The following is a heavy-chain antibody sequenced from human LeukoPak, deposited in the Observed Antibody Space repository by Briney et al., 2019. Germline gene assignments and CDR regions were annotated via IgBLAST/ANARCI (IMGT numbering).Heavy chain of an antibody. CDR1: GLSFSSYG. Sequence: PGGSLRLSCAASGLSFSSYGMHWVRQAPGKGLEWVAFIQYDGSNKFYADSVKGRFTISRDNAKNSLYLQMNSLRAEDTALYYCARVSDISVAAYFDYWGQGTLVTVSS. D-gene: IGHD6-19*01. CDR2: IQYDGSNK. V-gene: IGHV3-30*12. CDR3: ARVSDISVAAYFDY. J-gene: IGHJ4*02.